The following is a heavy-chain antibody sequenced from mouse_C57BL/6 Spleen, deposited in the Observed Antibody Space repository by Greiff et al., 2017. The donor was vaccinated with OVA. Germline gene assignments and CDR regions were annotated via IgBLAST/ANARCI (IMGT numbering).Heavy chain of an antibody. D-gene: IGHD2-1*01. CDR1: GYTFTSYW. J-gene: IGHJ1*03. Sequence: VKLQQPGAELVRPGSSVKLSCKASGYTFTSYWMHWVKQRPIQGLEWIGNIDPSDSETHYNQKFKDKATLTVDKSSSTAYMQLSSLTSEDSAVYYCARSSYGNYWYFDVWGTGTTVTVSS. CDR3: ARSSYGNYWYFDV. CDR2: IDPSDSET. V-gene: IGHV1-52*01.